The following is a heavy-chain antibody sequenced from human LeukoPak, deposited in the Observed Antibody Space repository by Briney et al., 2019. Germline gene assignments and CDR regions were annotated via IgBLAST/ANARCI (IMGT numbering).Heavy chain of an antibody. CDR3: ARGPDGFGEFMWFDP. V-gene: IGHV1-69*06. CDR2: IIPIFGTA. J-gene: IGHJ5*02. Sequence: ASVKVSCKASGGTFSSYAISWVRQAPGQGLEWMGGIIPIFGTANYAQKFQGRVTITADKSTSTAYMELSSLRSEDTAVYYCARGPDGFGEFMWFDPWGQGTPVTVSS. D-gene: IGHD3-10*01. CDR1: GGTFSSYA.